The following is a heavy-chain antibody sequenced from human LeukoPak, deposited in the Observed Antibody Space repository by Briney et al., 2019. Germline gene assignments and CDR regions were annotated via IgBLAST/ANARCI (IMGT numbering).Heavy chain of an antibody. CDR1: GGTFSSYA. Sequence: SVKVSCKASGGTFSSYAISWVRQAPGQGLEWMGGVIPIFGTANYAQKFQGRVTITTDESTSTAYMELSRLRSEDTAVYYCASEVSGGYSYGEYFQDWGQGTLVTVSS. CDR2: VIPIFGTA. CDR3: ASEVSGGYSYGEYFQD. V-gene: IGHV1-69*05. J-gene: IGHJ1*01. D-gene: IGHD3-22*01.